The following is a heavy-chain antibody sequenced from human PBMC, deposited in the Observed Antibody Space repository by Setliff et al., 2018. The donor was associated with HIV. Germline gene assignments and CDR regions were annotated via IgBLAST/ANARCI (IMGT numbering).Heavy chain of an antibody. J-gene: IGHJ4*02. V-gene: IGHV1-18*01. CDR2: ISTFDGYT. CDR1: GYNFFSYG. D-gene: IGHD4-17*01. Sequence: ASVKVSCKASGYNFFSYGISWVRQAPGQGLEWMGWISTFDGYTDYAQNVQDRVTMTTDTSTSTVYMELRSLRSDDTAVYYCARVPGDYGDNPIDYWGQGTLVTVSS. CDR3: ARVPGDYGDNPIDY.